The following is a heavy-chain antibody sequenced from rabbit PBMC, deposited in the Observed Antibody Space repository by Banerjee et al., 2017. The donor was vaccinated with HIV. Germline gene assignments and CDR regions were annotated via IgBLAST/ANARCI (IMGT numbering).Heavy chain of an antibody. J-gene: IGHJ4*01. D-gene: IGHD1-1*01. CDR3: ARDWAYGSTSGYFGL. CDR1: GFDFSSNA. Sequence: QEQLQESGGGLFQPGGSLTLTCKASGFDFSSNAMCWVRQAPGKGLEWIACINTSSGNTVYATWAKGRFTISRTSSTTVTLQMTSLTAADTATYFCARDWAYGSTSGYFGLWGPGTLVTVS. V-gene: IGHV1S45*01. CDR2: INTSSGNT.